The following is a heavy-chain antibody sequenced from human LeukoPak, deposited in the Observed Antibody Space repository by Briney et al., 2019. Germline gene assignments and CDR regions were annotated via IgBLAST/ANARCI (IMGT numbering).Heavy chain of an antibody. CDR1: GYSISSGYH. V-gene: IGHV4-38-2*02. Sequence: SETLSLTCAVSGYSISSGYHWGWTRQTPGKGLEWIGSLYAAGNTYYSPSLESRVTISLDKSKNLFSLDLRSVTAADTAVYYCAREIVRGVPGWWGQGTLVTVSS. CDR3: AREIVRGVPGW. J-gene: IGHJ4*02. D-gene: IGHD3-10*01. CDR2: LYAAGNT.